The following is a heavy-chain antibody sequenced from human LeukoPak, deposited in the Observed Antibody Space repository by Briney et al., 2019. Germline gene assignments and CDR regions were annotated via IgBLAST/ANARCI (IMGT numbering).Heavy chain of an antibody. CDR3: ARPITMVRGVTLPDAFDI. Sequence: GESLKISCKGSGYSFTSYWIGWVRQMPGKALEWMGIIYPGNSDTRYSPSFQGQVTISADKSISTAYLQWSSLKASDTAMYYCARPITMVRGVTLPDAFDIWGQGTMVTVSS. CDR1: GYSFTSYW. V-gene: IGHV5-51*01. J-gene: IGHJ3*02. D-gene: IGHD3-10*01. CDR2: IYPGNSDT.